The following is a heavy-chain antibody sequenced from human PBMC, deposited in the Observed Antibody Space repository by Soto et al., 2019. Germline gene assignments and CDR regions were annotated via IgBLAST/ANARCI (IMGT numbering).Heavy chain of an antibody. V-gene: IGHV3-23*01. CDR3: AKERYPPFVKY. J-gene: IGHJ4*02. CDR1: GFTFSNYA. D-gene: IGHD3-16*02. CDR2: ISGSGDRT. Sequence: HPGGSLRLSCAASGFTFSNYAMSWVRQAPGKGPEWVSAISGSGDRTYYVDSVKGRFTISRDNSQNTVSLQMNSLRADDTAVYYCAKERYPPFVKYWGQGTLVTVSS.